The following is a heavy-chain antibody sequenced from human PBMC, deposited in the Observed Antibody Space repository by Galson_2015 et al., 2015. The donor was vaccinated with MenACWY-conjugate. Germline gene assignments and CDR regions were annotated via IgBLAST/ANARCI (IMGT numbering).Heavy chain of an antibody. J-gene: IGHJ3*02. V-gene: IGHV1-18*01. CDR2: ISAYNGNT. Sequence: SVKVSCKAYGYTFKSYGIRWVRQAPGQGLEWMGWISAYNGNTNYAQKLQGRVTMTTDTSTSTAYMELRSLRSDDTAVYYCAREKSAGIGVAAFDIWCQGTMVTVSS. CDR3: AREKSAGIGVAAFDI. CDR1: GYTFKSYG. D-gene: IGHD6-13*01.